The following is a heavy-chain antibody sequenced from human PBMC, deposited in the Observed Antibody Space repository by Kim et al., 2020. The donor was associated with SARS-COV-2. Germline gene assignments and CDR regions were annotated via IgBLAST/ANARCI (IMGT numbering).Heavy chain of an antibody. CDR1: GFIFANAW. V-gene: IGHV3-15*01. J-gene: IGHJ4*02. CDR2: IKSTADGETI. Sequence: GGSLRLSCVGSGFIFANAWVNWVRQAPGKGLEWVGRIKSTADGETIDYAAPVQGRFSISRDDSKNTVYLQMNSLKTEDTGVYYCWDRNGAGSWDYWGQGSLVTVSS. D-gene: IGHD3-10*01. CDR3: WDRNGAGSWDY.